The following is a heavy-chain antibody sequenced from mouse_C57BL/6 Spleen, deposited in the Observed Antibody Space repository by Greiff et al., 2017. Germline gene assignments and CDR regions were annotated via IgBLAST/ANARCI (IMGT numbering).Heavy chain of an antibody. Sequence: QVQLQQPGAELVKPGASVKMSCKASGYTFTSYWITWVKQRPGQGLEWIGDIYPGSGSTNYNEKFKSKATLTVDTSSSTAYMQLSSLTSEDSAVXYCARGGGNYKGFDYWGKGTTLTVSS. V-gene: IGHV1-55*01. D-gene: IGHD2-1*01. CDR2: IYPGSGST. J-gene: IGHJ2*01. CDR1: GYTFTSYW. CDR3: ARGGGNYKGFDY.